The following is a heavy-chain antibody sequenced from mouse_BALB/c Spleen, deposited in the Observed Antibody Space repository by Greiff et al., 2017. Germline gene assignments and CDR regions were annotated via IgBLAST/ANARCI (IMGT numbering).Heavy chain of an antibody. D-gene: IGHD1-1*01. CDR1: GYTFTEYT. V-gene: IGHV1-18*01. CDR2: INPNNGGT. J-gene: IGHJ4*01. Sequence: EVQLQQSGPELVKPGASVKISCKTSGYTFTEYTMHWVKQSHGKSLEWIGGINPNNGGTSYNQKFKGKATLTVDKSSSTAYMELRSLTSEDSAVYYCARRHYYGSSLYYYAMDYWGQGTSVTVSS. CDR3: ARRHYYGSSLYYYAMDY.